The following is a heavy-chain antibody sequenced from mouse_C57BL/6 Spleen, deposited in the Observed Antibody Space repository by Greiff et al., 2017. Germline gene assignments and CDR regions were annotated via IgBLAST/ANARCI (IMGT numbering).Heavy chain of an antibody. CDR3: TGYYRNYVWFAY. V-gene: IGHV1-15*01. Sequence: QVQLQQSGAELVRPGASVTLSCKASGYTFTDYEMHWVKQTPVHGLEWIGAIDPETGGTAYNQKFKGKAILTADKSSSTAYMELRSLTSEDSAVYYCTGYYRNYVWFAYWGQGTLVTVSA. CDR2: IDPETGGT. J-gene: IGHJ3*01. CDR1: GYTFTDYE. D-gene: IGHD2-1*01.